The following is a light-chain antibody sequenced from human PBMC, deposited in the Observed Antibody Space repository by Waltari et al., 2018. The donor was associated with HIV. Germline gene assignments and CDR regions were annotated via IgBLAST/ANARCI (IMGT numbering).Light chain of an antibody. CDR2: DVS. J-gene: IGLJ3*02. CDR1: SNHVGGYNY. V-gene: IGLV2-14*03. Sequence: QSALTQSASVSGSPGQSITISCPGSSNHVGGYNYVSWYQQHPGKAPRLMIYDVSTRPSGVSDRFSGSKSGDTASLTISGLQPEDEADYYCESYTSTSVWVFGGGTRLTVL. CDR3: ESYTSTSVWV.